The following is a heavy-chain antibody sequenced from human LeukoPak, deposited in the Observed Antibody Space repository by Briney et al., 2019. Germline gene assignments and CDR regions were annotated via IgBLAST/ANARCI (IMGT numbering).Heavy chain of an antibody. CDR3: ARDRDGSGSYSP. CDR1: GYSISSGYY. Sequence: SETLSLTCAVSGYSISSGYYWGWIRPPPGKGLEWIGSIYHSGSTYYNPSLKSRVTISVDTSKNQFSLKLSSVTAADTAVYYCARDRDGSGSYSPWGQGTLVTVSS. CDR2: IYHSGST. D-gene: IGHD3-10*01. J-gene: IGHJ5*02. V-gene: IGHV4-38-2*02.